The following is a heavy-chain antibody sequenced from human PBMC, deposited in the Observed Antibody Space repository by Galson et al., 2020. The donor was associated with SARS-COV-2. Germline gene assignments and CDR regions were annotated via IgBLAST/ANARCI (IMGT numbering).Heavy chain of an antibody. CDR1: GVSIRSGRYH. J-gene: IGHJ6*02. Sequence: SETLSLTCAVSGVSIRSGRYHWSWIRQPAGKGLESIGRIYTSGNTNYNPSLKSRVTISLDTSKNQFSLRLRSVTAADTAVYYCARGEFLEFYYYGMDVWGQGTTVTVSS. D-gene: IGHD3-3*01. CDR3: ARGEFLEFYYYGMDV. CDR2: IYTSGNT. V-gene: IGHV4-61*02.